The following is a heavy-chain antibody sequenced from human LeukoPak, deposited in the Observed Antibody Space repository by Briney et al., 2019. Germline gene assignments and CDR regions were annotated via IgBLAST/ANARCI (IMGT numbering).Heavy chain of an antibody. CDR1: GFSLNTSEVG. D-gene: IGHD5-24*01. V-gene: IGHV2-5*02. Sequence: SGPTLVKPTQTLTLTCTSSGFSLNTSEVGVGWIRQPPGKALEWLGIIYWDDDKRYSPSLKSRLTVTKDTSTNQVVLTMTNVDPVDTATYYCAQIRDATPHFDYWGRGTLVTVSS. CDR2: IYWDDDK. J-gene: IGHJ4*02. CDR3: AQIRDATPHFDY.